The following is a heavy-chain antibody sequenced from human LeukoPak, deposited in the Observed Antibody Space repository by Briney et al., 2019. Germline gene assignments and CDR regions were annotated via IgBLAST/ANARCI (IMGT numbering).Heavy chain of an antibody. J-gene: IGHJ4*02. D-gene: IGHD6-13*01. Sequence: SETLSLTCTVSGGSISGYYWSWIRQPPGKGLEWIGEINHSGSTNYNPSLKSRVTISVDTSKNQFSLKLSSVTAADTAVYYCARCIAAAGTTGCDYWGQGTLVTVSS. CDR2: INHSGST. CDR3: ARCIAAAGTTGCDY. CDR1: GGSISGYY. V-gene: IGHV4-34*01.